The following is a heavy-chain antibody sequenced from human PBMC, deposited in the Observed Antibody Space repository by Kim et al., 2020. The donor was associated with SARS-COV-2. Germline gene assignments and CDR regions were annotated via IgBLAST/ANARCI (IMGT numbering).Heavy chain of an antibody. CDR1: GGSISSYY. J-gene: IGHJ5*02. V-gene: IGHV4-59*13. CDR3: ARVGYYDFWSNNWFDP. Sequence: SETLSLTCTVSGGSISSYYWSWIRQPPGKGLEWIGYIYYSGSTNYNPSLKSRVTISVDTSKNQFSLKLSSVTAADTAVYYCARVGYYDFWSNNWFDPWGQGTLVTVSS. D-gene: IGHD3-3*01. CDR2: IYYSGST.